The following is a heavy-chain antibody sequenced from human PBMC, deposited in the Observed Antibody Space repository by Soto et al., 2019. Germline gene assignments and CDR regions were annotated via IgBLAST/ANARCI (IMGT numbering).Heavy chain of an antibody. J-gene: IGHJ6*02. CDR3: TTGDYSNSDYYYYYGMDV. D-gene: IGHD4-4*01. CDR2: IKSKTDGGTT. CDR1: GFTFSNAW. V-gene: IGHV3-15*07. Sequence: GGSLRLSCAASGFTFSNAWMNWVRQAPGKGLEWVGRIKSKTDGGTTDYAAPVKGRFTISRDDSKNTLYLQMNSLKTEDTAVYYCTTGDYSNSDYYYYYGMDVWGQGTTVTVSS.